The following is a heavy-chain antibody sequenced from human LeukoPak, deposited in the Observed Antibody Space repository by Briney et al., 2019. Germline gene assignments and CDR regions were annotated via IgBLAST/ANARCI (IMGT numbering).Heavy chain of an antibody. CDR1: GFTYSSYG. CDR3: AKDSAFDI. V-gene: IGHV3-30*18. CDR2: ISYDGSNK. J-gene: IGHJ3*02. Sequence: GGSLRLSCAASGFTYSSYGMHWVRQAPGKGLEWVAVISYDGSNKYYADSVKGRFTISRDNSKNTLYLQMNSLRAEDTAVYYCAKDSAFDIWGQGTMVTVSS.